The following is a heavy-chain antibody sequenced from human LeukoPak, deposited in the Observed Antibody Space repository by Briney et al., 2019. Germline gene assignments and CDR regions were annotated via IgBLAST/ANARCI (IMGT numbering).Heavy chain of an antibody. V-gene: IGHV3-21*01. D-gene: IGHD6-19*01. Sequence: GGSLRLSCAASGFIFTTYTMTWVRQAPGKGLEWVSLIKSNTAYIYSADSLKGRFTISRDTAKNSLYLQMNSLRAEDTAVYYCARLRAGDYFDYWGQGTLVTVSS. J-gene: IGHJ4*02. CDR2: IKSNTAYI. CDR1: GFIFTTYT. CDR3: ARLRAGDYFDY.